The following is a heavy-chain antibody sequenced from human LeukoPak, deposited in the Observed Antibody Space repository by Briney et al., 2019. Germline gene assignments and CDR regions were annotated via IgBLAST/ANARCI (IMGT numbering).Heavy chain of an antibody. D-gene: IGHD3-10*01. CDR2: IYYSGST. J-gene: IGHJ4*02. CDR1: GGSLSSGGYY. Sequence: SETLSLTCTVSGGSLSSGGYYWSWIRQHPGTGLEWLGYIYYSGSTYYNPSLKSRVTISVDTSKNQFSLKLSSVTPADTAVYYCASATPLLLWFGELLPQFDYWGQGTLVTVSS. CDR3: ASATPLLLWFGELLPQFDY. V-gene: IGHV4-31*03.